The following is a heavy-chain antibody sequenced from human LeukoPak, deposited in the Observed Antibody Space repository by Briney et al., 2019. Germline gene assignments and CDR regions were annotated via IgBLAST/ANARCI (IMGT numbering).Heavy chain of an antibody. CDR2: ISGSGGST. CDR3: GGDPPPPGRGYYGMDV. V-gene: IGHV3-23*01. Sequence: GGSLRLSCAASGFTFSSYAMSWVRQAPGKGLEWVSAISGSGGSTYYADSVKGRFTISRDNSKNTLYLQMNSLRAEDTAVYYCGGDPPPPGRGYYGMDVWGQGTTVTVSS. J-gene: IGHJ6*02. D-gene: IGHD3-16*01. CDR1: GFTFSSYA.